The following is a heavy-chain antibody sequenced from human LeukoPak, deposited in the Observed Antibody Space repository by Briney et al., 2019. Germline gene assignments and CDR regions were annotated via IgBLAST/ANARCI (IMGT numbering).Heavy chain of an antibody. CDR3: ANAFDFWSGYLFDY. Sequence: GGSLRLSCAASGFTFSSYGMSWVRQAPGKGLEWVSAISGSGGSTYYADSVKGRFTISRDNSKNTLYLQMNSLRAEDTAVYYCANAFDFWSGYLFDYWGQGTLVTVSS. D-gene: IGHD3-3*01. CDR2: ISGSGGST. CDR1: GFTFSSYG. V-gene: IGHV3-23*01. J-gene: IGHJ4*02.